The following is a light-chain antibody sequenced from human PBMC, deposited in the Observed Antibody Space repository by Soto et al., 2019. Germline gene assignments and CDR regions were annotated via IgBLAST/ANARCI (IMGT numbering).Light chain of an antibody. Sequence: QSVLTQPPSASGTPGQRVTISCSGGSSNIGRDAVNWYQLLPGTAPKLLIYSDNQRPSGVPDRFSGSKSGTSASLAISGLQSEDEADYYCAAWDDSLNGPVFGGGTKLTVL. CDR1: SSNIGRDA. J-gene: IGLJ2*01. CDR3: AAWDDSLNGPV. V-gene: IGLV1-44*01. CDR2: SDN.